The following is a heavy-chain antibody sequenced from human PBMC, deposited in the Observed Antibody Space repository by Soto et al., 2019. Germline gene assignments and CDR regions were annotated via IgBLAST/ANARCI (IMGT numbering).Heavy chain of an antibody. V-gene: IGHV4-59*01. CDR3: ARAGVTMIEAFDY. CDR1: GGSISSYY. Sequence: PSETLSLTCTVSGGSISSYYWSWIRQPPGKGLEWIGYIYYSGSTNYNPSLKSRVTISVDTSKNQFSLKLSSVTAADTAVYYCARAGVTMIEAFDYWGQGTLVTVYS. D-gene: IGHD3-22*01. CDR2: IYYSGST. J-gene: IGHJ4*02.